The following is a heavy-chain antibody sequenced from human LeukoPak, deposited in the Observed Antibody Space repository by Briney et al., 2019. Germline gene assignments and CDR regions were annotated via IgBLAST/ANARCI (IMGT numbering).Heavy chain of an antibody. V-gene: IGHV3-48*03. CDR1: GFTFSSYE. D-gene: IGHD1-26*01. J-gene: IGHJ4*02. CDR2: ISSSGSTI. Sequence: GGSLRLSCAASGFTFSSYEMNWVRQAPGKGLEWVSYISSSGSTIYYADSVEGRFTISRDNAKNSLYLQMNSLRAEDTAVYYCARYTSNVVGKRHYFDYWGQGTLVTVSS. CDR3: ARYTSNVVGKRHYFDY.